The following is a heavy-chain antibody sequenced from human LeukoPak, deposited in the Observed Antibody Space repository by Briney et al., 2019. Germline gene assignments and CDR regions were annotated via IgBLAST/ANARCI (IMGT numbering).Heavy chain of an antibody. CDR2: IKQDVTEK. D-gene: IGHD3-10*01. V-gene: IGHV3-7*03. CDR1: GFTFSSYW. Sequence: GGSLRLSCAASGFTFSSYWMSWVRQAPGKGLEWVAYIKQDVTEKYYVDSVKGRFSISRDNAKNSLYLQMNSLRAEDTAVYYCARAKPKNMVRGLIMRRESRYYFDYWGQETLVTVSS. J-gene: IGHJ4*02. CDR3: ARAKPKNMVRGLIMRRESRYYFDY.